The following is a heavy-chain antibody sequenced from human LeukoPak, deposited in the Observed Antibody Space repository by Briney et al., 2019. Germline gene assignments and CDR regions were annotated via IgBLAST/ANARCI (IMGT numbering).Heavy chain of an antibody. CDR3: AKEGGRSITGRYFDY. D-gene: IGHD3-10*01. CDR2: ISWNSGSI. Sequence: PGGSLRLSCAASGFTFGDYAMHWVRQAPGKGLEWVSGISWNSGSIGYADSVKGRFTISRDNAKNSLYLQMNSLRAEDTALYYCAKEGGRSITGRYFDYWGQGTLVTVSS. J-gene: IGHJ4*02. V-gene: IGHV3-9*01. CDR1: GFTFGDYA.